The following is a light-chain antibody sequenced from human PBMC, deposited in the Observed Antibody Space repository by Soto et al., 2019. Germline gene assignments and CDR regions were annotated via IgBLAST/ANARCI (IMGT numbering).Light chain of an antibody. V-gene: IGLV8-61*01. CDR1: SGSVSSTYY. J-gene: IGLJ3*02. CDR2: NTD. CDR3: VLYLGRGVGV. Sequence: QTVVTQEPSFSVSPGGTVTLTCGLSSGSVSSTYYPSWYQQTPGQAPRTLIYNTDTRSSGVPDRFSGSILENKAALTITGAQADDESDYYCVLYLGRGVGVFGGGTQLTVL.